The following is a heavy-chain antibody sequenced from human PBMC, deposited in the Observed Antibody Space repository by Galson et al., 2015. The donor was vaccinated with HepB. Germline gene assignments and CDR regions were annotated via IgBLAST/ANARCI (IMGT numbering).Heavy chain of an antibody. D-gene: IGHD3-22*01. CDR2: VYRGGGT. CDR1: GFTVSANY. CDR3: ARGTYLYDDSGYYFDY. J-gene: IGHJ4*01. V-gene: IGHV3-53*01. Sequence: SLRLSCAASGFTVSANYMNWVRQAPGKGLEWVSVVYRGGGTTYYADSVKGRFTISRDSSKNTLSLQMNSLRAEDTAIYYCARGTYLYDDSGYYFDYWGHGTLVTVS.